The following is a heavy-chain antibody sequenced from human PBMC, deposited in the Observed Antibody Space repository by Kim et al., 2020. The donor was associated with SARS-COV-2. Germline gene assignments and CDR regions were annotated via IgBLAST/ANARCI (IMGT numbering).Heavy chain of an antibody. CDR3: ASAGGITMVPRLSRYYYYGMDV. CDR2: INPSGGST. CDR1: GYTFTSYY. J-gene: IGHJ6*02. Sequence: ASVKVSCKASGYTFTSYYMHWVRQAPGQGLEWMGIINPSGGSTSYAQKFQGRVTMTRDTSTSTVYMELSSLRSEDTAVYYCASAGGITMVPRLSRYYYYGMDVWGQGTTVTVSS. D-gene: IGHD3-10*01. V-gene: IGHV1-46*01.